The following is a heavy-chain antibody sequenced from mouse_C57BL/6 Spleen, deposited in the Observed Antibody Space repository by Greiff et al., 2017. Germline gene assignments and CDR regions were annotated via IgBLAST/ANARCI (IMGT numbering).Heavy chain of an antibody. CDR3: AREGNYGRAMDY. D-gene: IGHD2-1*01. CDR2: IYLGDGDT. V-gene: IGHV1-80*01. CDR1: GYAFSSYW. J-gene: IGHJ4*01. Sequence: VQLQQSGAELVKPGASVKISCKASGYAFSSYWMNWVKQRPGKGLEWIGQIYLGDGDTKYNGKFKGKATLTADKSSSTAYMQLSSLTSEDSAVYFCAREGNYGRAMDYWGQGTSVTVSA.